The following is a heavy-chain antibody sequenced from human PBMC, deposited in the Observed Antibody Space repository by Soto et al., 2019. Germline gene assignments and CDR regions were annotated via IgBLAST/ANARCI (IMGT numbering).Heavy chain of an antibody. CDR2: INHSGST. CDR1: GESFSGYY. Sequence: PSETLSLTCAVYGESFSGYYWSWIRQPPGKGLEWIGEINHSGSTNYNPSLKSRVTISVDTSKNQFSLKLRSVTAADTAVYYCARDEDSGYYYYDYWGQGTPVTVSS. V-gene: IGHV4-34*01. D-gene: IGHD3-22*01. CDR3: ARDEDSGYYYYDY. J-gene: IGHJ4*02.